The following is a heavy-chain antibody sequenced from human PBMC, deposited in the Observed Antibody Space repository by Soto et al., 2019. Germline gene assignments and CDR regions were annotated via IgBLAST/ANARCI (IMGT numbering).Heavy chain of an antibody. D-gene: IGHD1-26*01. CDR3: AREYDSGSYSDWFDP. J-gene: IGHJ5*02. V-gene: IGHV1-2*04. CDR1: GYTFTGYY. CDR2: INPNSGGT. Sequence: ASVKVSCKASGYTFTGYYMHWVRQAPGQGLEWMGWINPNSGGTNYAQKFQGWVTMTRDTSISTAYMELSRLRSDDTAVYYCAREYDSGSYSDWFDPWGQGTLVTVSS.